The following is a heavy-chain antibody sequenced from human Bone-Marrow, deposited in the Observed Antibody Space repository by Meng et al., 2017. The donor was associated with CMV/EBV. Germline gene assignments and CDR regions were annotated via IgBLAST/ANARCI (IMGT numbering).Heavy chain of an antibody. J-gene: IGHJ3*02. D-gene: IGHD6-19*01. CDR3: TVASSGWDPSGGALAFDI. CDR1: GFTFNDAW. CDR2: IKSKTDGGTT. V-gene: IGHV3-15*01. Sequence: GESLKISCAASGFTFNDAWMTWVRQAPGKGLEWVGRIKSKTDGGTTDYAAPVKGRFTISRDDSKNTLYLQMNSLKIEDTAVYYCTVASSGWDPSGGALAFDIWGQGTMVTVSS.